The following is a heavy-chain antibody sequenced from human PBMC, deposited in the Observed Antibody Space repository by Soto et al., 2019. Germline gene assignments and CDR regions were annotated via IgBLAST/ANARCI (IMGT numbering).Heavy chain of an antibody. CDR3: VTESEPSGPNWFGT. Sequence: SLSLACSVSGGSITSGRSSWNWIRQPPGKGLEWIASIYHSGSTYKNPSLKSRVTISVDRSKNQFSLKLSSVTAADTAVYYCVTESEPSGPNWFGTWGPGTLVTVSS. CDR1: GGSITSGRSS. CDR2: IYHSGST. J-gene: IGHJ5*02. D-gene: IGHD1-1*01. V-gene: IGHV4-30-2*01.